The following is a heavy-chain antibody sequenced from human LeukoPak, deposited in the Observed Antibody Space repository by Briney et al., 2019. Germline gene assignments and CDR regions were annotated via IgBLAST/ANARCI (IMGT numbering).Heavy chain of an antibody. CDR2: INTDGSST. J-gene: IGHJ4*02. V-gene: IGHV3-74*01. CDR1: GFTFNSYW. D-gene: IGHD1-26*01. CDR3: ARPGNYFHFDY. Sequence: TGGSLRPSCAASGFTFNSYWIHWVRQAPGKGLMWVSHINTDGSSTNYADSVKGRFTISRDNAKNTLYLQMNSLRAEDTAVYYCARPGNYFHFDYWGQGTLVTVSS.